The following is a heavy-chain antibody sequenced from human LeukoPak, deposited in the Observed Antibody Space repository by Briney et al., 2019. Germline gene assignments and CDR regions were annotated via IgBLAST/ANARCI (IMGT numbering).Heavy chain of an antibody. CDR3: ARHFGEYSSGPSVDY. V-gene: IGHV5-51*01. CDR1: GYSFTSYW. J-gene: IGHJ4*02. Sequence: GESLKISCKGSGYSFTSYWIGWVRQMPGKGLECMGIIYPGDSDTRYSPSFQGQVTISADKSISTAYLQWSSLKASDTAMYYCARHFGEYSSGPSVDYWGQGTLVTVSS. CDR2: IYPGDSDT. D-gene: IGHD6-19*01.